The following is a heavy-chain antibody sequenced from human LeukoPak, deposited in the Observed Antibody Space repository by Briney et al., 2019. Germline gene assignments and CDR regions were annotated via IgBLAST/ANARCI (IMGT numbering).Heavy chain of an antibody. J-gene: IGHJ4*02. CDR3: ASLTYETYFDY. CDR2: IYHSGST. D-gene: IGHD3-3*01. CDR1: GYSISSGFY. Sequence: PSETLSLTCTVSGYSISSGFYWGWIRQPPGKGLEWIGSIYHSGSTYYNPSLKSRVTISVDTSKNQFSLKLSSVTAADTAVYYCASLTYETYFDYWGQGTLVTVSS. V-gene: IGHV4-38-2*02.